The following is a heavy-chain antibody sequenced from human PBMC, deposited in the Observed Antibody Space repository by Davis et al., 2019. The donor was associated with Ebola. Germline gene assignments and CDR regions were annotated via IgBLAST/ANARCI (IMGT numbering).Heavy chain of an antibody. J-gene: IGHJ4*02. CDR3: ARDDYYYDYSGYYPIDY. D-gene: IGHD3-22*01. Sequence: PGGSLRLSCAASGFTFGDYCMSWVRQAPGKGLEWVANIKHDGGEKYYVDSVKGRFTISRDNARNSLYLQMSSLRAEDTAVYYCARDDYYYDYSGYYPIDYWGQGTLVTVSS. CDR1: GFTFGDYC. V-gene: IGHV3-7*03. CDR2: IKHDGGEK.